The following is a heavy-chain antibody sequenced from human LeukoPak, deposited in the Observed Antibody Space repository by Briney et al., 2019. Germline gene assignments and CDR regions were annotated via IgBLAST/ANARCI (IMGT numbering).Heavy chain of an antibody. CDR2: IYPGDSDT. D-gene: IGHD2-15*01. Sequence: GESLKISCKGSGYSFTNYWIAWVRQMPGKGLEWMGSIYPGDSDTRYSPSFQGQVTISADKSISTAYLQWSSLKASDTAMYYCARTPSTIASAPANAFDIWGQGTMVTVSS. J-gene: IGHJ3*02. CDR1: GYSFTNYW. V-gene: IGHV5-51*01. CDR3: ARTPSTIASAPANAFDI.